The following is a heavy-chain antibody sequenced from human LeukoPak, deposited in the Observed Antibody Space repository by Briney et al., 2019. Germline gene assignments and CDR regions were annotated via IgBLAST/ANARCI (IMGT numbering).Heavy chain of an antibody. CDR2: IIPIFGTA. D-gene: IGHD1-26*01. Sequence: SVKVSCKASGGTFSSYAISWVRQAPGQGLEWMGGIIPIFGTANYAQKFQGRVTITADESTSTAYMELSSLRSEVTAVYYCARNSGSYYNDAFDIWGQGTMVTVSS. CDR3: ARNSGSYYNDAFDI. V-gene: IGHV1-69*13. CDR1: GGTFSSYA. J-gene: IGHJ3*02.